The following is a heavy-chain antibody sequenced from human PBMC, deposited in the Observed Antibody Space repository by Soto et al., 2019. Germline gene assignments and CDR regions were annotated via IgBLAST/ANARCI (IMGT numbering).Heavy chain of an antibody. Sequence: GGSLKISCKGSGYSFTNFWIGRVRQMPGKGLEWMGIIYPGDSDTRYSPSFQGQVTISADKSISTAYLQWSSLKASDTAMYYCARITPLVATNQILDYYYYYYMDVWGKGTTVTVSS. CDR3: ARITPLVATNQILDYYYYYYMDV. CDR1: GYSFTNFW. V-gene: IGHV5-51*01. CDR2: IYPGDSDT. D-gene: IGHD5-12*01. J-gene: IGHJ6*03.